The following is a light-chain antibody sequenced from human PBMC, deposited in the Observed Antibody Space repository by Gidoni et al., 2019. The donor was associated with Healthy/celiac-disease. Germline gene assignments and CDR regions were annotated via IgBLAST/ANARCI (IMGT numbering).Light chain of an antibody. J-gene: IGLJ2*01. CDR2: GNS. V-gene: IGLV1-40*01. CDR3: QSYDSSLSV. CDR1: SSNIGAGYD. Sequence: QSVLTQPPSVSGAPGQRVTISCTGSSSNIGAGYDVHWYQQLPGTAPKLHIYGNSNRPSGVPDRFSGSKSGTSASLAITGLQAEDEADYYCQSYDSSLSVFGGGTKLTVL.